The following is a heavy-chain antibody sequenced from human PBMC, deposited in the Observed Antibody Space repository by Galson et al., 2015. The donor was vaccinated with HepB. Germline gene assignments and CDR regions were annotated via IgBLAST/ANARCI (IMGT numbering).Heavy chain of an antibody. CDR1: GXXXXXXA. CDR3: ARELGFELAVAENYFDY. Sequence: SVKVSCKASGXXXXXXAIXXVRXXXXQGLEWMGGIIPIFGTANYAQKFQGRVTITADESTSTAYMELSSLRSEDTAVYYCARELGFELAVAENYFDYWGQGXXXXVSS. CDR2: IIPIFGTA. V-gene: IGHV1-69*13. J-gene: IGHJ4*02. D-gene: IGHD6-19*01.